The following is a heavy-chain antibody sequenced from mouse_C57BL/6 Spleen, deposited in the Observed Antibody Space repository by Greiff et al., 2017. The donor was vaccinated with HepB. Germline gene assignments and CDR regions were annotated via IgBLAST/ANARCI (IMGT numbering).Heavy chain of an antibody. D-gene: IGHD2-4*01. V-gene: IGHV5-6*01. Sequence: EVKVVESGGDLVKPGGSLKLSCAASGFTFSSYGMSWVRQTPDKRLEWVATISSGGSYTYYPDIVKGRFTISRDNAKNTLYLQMSSLKSEDTAMYYCARWDYDHPYAMDYWGQGTSVTVSS. CDR2: ISSGGSYT. J-gene: IGHJ4*01. CDR1: GFTFSSYG. CDR3: ARWDYDHPYAMDY.